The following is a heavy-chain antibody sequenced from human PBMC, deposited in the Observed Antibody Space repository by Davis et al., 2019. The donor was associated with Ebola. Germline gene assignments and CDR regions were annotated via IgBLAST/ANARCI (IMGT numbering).Heavy chain of an antibody. J-gene: IGHJ4*02. CDR2: ISYSGRT. Sequence: PSETLSLTCTVSGGSIANYDWHWIRQSPVKGLEWIAYISYSGRTRYNFPLKSRLTISLDTSKNQFFLKLSSVTAADKAIYYCARSKRCSGYSCQLEPFDYWGQGTLVTVSS. CDR3: ARSKRCSGYSCQLEPFDY. V-gene: IGHV4-59*01. CDR1: GGSIANYD. D-gene: IGHD2-15*01.